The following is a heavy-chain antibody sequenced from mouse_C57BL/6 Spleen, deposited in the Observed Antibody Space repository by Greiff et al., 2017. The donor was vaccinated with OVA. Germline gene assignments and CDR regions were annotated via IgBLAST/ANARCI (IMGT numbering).Heavy chain of an antibody. Sequence: QVQLKQPGAELVKPGASVKLSCKASGYTFTSYWMHWVKQRPGQGLEWIGMIHPNSGSTNYNEKFKSKATLTVDKSSSTAYMQLSSLTSEDSAVYYCAREGRSNPFAYWGQGTLVTVSA. D-gene: IGHD4-1*01. V-gene: IGHV1-64*01. CDR3: AREGRSNPFAY. CDR1: GYTFTSYW. J-gene: IGHJ3*01. CDR2: IHPNSGST.